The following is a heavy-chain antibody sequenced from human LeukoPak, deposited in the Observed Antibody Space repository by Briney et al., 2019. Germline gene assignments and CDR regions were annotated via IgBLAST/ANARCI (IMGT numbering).Heavy chain of an antibody. V-gene: IGHV3-11*01. CDR3: ARDGRGNYHLDL. CDR1: GFTFSAYY. J-gene: IGHJ4*02. CDR2: ISDTGTSK. Sequence: GGSLRLSCAASGFTFSAYYMAWIRQAPGKRLEWISYISDTGTSKYYADSVKGRFTISRDNTKNPMYLQINSLGAEDTAVYYCARDGRGNYHLDLWGQGTLVTVSS. D-gene: IGHD1-26*01.